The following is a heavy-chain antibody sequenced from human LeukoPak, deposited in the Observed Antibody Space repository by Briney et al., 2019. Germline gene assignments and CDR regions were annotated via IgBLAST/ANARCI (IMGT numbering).Heavy chain of an antibody. J-gene: IGHJ6*03. Sequence: GGSLRLSCAASGFTFSYFWMSWVRQAPGKGLEWVANINPDGSEKNYVDSVKGRFTISRDNAKNSLYLQMNSLRAEDTAVYYCARERGDFDWLSIDYYYYYMDVWGKGTTVTISS. CDR1: GFTFSYFW. D-gene: IGHD3-9*01. V-gene: IGHV3-7*01. CDR2: INPDGSEK. CDR3: ARERGDFDWLSIDYYYYYMDV.